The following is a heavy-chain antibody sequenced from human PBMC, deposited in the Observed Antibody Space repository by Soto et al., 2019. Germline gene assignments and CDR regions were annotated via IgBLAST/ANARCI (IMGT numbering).Heavy chain of an antibody. Sequence: QVQVVESGGGVVQPGRSLRLSCAASGFTFSSFGMHWVRQAPGKGLEWASLIWYDGSKKSYGDSVKGRFTISRDNSRNTVYLQMISLRSDDTAVYYCARDASYYSLWSGYYPSRNGMDVWGQGTTVTVSS. CDR3: ARDASYYSLWSGYYPSRNGMDV. J-gene: IGHJ6*02. CDR2: IWYDGSKK. V-gene: IGHV3-33*01. D-gene: IGHD3-3*01. CDR1: GFTFSSFG.